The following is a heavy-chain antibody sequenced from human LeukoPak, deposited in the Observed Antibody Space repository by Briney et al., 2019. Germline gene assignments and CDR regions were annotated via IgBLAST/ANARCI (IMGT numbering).Heavy chain of an antibody. CDR2: IKQDGSAK. CDR3: ARRRLKGKFGDDSYWYFDL. CDR1: GFTFSNAW. V-gene: IGHV3-7*01. J-gene: IGHJ2*01. Sequence: GGSLRLSCAASGFTFSNAWMNWVRQAPVKGLEWVANIKQDGSAKYYVDSVKGRFTISRDNAKNSVHLQMNSLRAEDTAVYYCARRRLKGKFGDDSYWYFDLWGRGTLVSVSS. D-gene: IGHD4-17*01.